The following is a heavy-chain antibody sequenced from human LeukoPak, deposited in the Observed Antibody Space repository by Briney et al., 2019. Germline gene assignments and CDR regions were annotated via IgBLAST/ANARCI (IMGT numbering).Heavy chain of an antibody. CDR1: GFSFSSFW. J-gene: IGHJ4*02. D-gene: IGHD2-8*01. CDR2: IKEDGSEK. CDR3: ARHGLDY. V-gene: IGHV3-7*01. Sequence: PGGSLRLSCAASGFSFSSFWMNWVRQAPGKGLEWVANIKEDGSEKYYVDSVKGRVTISRDSANKSLYLQMNSLRAEDTAVYYCARHGLDYWGQGTPVTVSS.